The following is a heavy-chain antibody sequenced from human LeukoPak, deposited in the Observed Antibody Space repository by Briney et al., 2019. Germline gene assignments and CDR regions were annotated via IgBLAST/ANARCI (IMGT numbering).Heavy chain of an antibody. D-gene: IGHD1-26*01. CDR3: AKEYTGTFSPFPSYFDN. Sequence: GGSLRLSCAASGFTFSGSAMHWVRQASGKGLEWVGRIRSKANSYATAYAASVKGRFTISRDNSKNTLYLQMNSLRAEDTAIYYCAKEYTGTFSPFPSYFDNWGQGTLVTVSS. CDR2: IRSKANSYAT. CDR1: GFTFSGSA. J-gene: IGHJ4*02. V-gene: IGHV3-73*01.